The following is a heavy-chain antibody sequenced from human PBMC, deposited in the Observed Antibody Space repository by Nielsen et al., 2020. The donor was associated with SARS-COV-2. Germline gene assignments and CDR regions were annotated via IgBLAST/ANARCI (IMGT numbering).Heavy chain of an antibody. CDR3: ARDAGGVVTLDY. Sequence: SETLSLTCTVSGGSVSSGSYYWSWIRQPPGKGLEWIGYIYYSGSTNYNPSLKSRVTISVDTSKNQFSLKLSSVTAADTAVYYCARDAGGVVTLDYWGQGTLVTVSS. V-gene: IGHV4-61*01. CDR1: GGSVSSGSYY. D-gene: IGHD3-3*01. J-gene: IGHJ4*02. CDR2: IYYSGST.